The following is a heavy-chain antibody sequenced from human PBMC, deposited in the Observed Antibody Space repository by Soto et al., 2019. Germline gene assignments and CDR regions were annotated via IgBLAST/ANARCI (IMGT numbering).Heavy chain of an antibody. V-gene: IGHV4-31*03. CDR1: GGSISSGGYY. CDR3: ARDEEVNYADYGGSDHYYGMDV. J-gene: IGHJ6*02. Sequence: QVQLQESGPGLVKPSQTLSLTCTVSGGSISSGGYYWSWIRQHPGKGLEWIGYIYYTGSTYYNPSLKSRVTISGDTSKNQCSLKLTSVTAADTAVYYCARDEEVNYADYGGSDHYYGMDVWGQGTTVTVSS. CDR2: IYYTGST. D-gene: IGHD4-17*01.